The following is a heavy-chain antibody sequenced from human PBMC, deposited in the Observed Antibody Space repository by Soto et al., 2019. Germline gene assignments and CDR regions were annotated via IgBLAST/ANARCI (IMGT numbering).Heavy chain of an antibody. CDR3: ARSYDILTGYSGFDY. Sequence: EVQLVESGGGLVKPGGSLRLSCAASGFTFSSYSMNWVRQAPGKGLEWVSSISSSSSFIYYADSVKGRFTISRDNAKNSLYLQMNSLGAEDTAMFYCARSYDILTGYSGFDYWGQGTLVTVSS. CDR2: ISSSSSFI. CDR1: GFTFSSYS. D-gene: IGHD3-9*01. V-gene: IGHV3-21*01. J-gene: IGHJ4*02.